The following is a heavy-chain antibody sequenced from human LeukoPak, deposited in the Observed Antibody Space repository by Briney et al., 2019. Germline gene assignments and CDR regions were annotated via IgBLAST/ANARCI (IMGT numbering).Heavy chain of an antibody. CDR2: IYSGGST. V-gene: IGHV3-53*01. J-gene: IGHJ3*02. CDR3: AATNSVAGPTRAFDI. Sequence: PGGSLRLSCAASGFTVSSNYMSWVRQAPGKGLEWVSVIYSGGSTYYADSVKGRFTISRDNSKNTLYLQMNSLRAEDTAVYYCAATNSVAGPTRAFDIWGQGTMVTVSS. CDR1: GFTVSSNY. D-gene: IGHD6-19*01.